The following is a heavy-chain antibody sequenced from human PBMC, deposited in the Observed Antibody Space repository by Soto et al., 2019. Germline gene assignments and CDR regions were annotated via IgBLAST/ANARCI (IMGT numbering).Heavy chain of an antibody. J-gene: IGHJ6*03. CDR1: GGSISSYY. CDR2: IYYSGST. Sequence: SETLSLTCTVSGGSISSYYWSWIRQPPGKGLEWIGYIYYSGSTNYNPSLKSRVTISVDTSKNQFSLKLSSVTAADTAVYYCARVPITGTTKGRYYMDVWGKGTTVTVSS. D-gene: IGHD1-7*01. CDR3: ARVPITGTTKGRYYMDV. V-gene: IGHV4-59*01.